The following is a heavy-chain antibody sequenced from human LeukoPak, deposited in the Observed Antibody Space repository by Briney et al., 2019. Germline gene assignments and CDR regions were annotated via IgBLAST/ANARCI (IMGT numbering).Heavy chain of an antibody. V-gene: IGHV3-23*01. CDR2: ISGSGGST. CDR1: GFIVSSNY. Sequence: GGSLRLSCAASGFIVSSNYMTWVRQAPGKGLEWVSAISGSGGSTYYADSVKGRFTISRDNSKNTLYLQMNSLRAEDTAVYYCANSLIDYWGQGTLVTVSS. CDR3: ANSLIDY. J-gene: IGHJ4*02.